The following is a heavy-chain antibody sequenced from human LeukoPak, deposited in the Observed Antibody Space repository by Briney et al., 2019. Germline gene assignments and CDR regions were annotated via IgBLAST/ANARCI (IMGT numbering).Heavy chain of an antibody. Sequence: SETLSLTCTVSGGSISSSSYYWGWIRQPPGKGLEWIGEINHSGSTNYNPSLKSRVTISVDTSKNQFSLKLSSVTAADTAVYYCARSMTTVTTGWFDPWGQGTLVTVSS. V-gene: IGHV4-39*07. CDR3: ARSMTTVTTGWFDP. CDR1: GGSISSSSYY. D-gene: IGHD4-17*01. CDR2: INHSGST. J-gene: IGHJ5*02.